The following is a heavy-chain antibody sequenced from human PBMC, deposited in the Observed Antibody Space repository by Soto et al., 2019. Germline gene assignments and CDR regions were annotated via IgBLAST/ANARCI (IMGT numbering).Heavy chain of an antibody. CDR1: GFTFSSYA. D-gene: IGHD4-17*01. V-gene: IGHV3-23*01. J-gene: IGHJ6*02. CDR3: AREQYGDLGLYYYSYGMDV. CDR2: ISGSGGST. Sequence: GGSLRLSCAASGFTFSSYAMSWVRQAPGKGLEWVSGISGSGGSTYYADSVKGRFTISRDNSKNTLYLQMNSLRAEDTAVYYCAREQYGDLGLYYYSYGMDVWGQGTTVTVSS.